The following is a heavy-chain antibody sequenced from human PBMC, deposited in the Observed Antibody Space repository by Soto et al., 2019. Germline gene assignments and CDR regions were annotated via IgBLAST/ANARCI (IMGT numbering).Heavy chain of an antibody. CDR3: ARSDPLAVAGVFDI. Sequence: HPGGSLRLSCAASGFTFSSYGMHWVRQAPGKGLEWVAVIWYDGSNKYYADSVKGRFTISRDNSKNTLYLQMNSLRAEDTAVYYCARSDPLAVAGVFDIWGQGTMVTVSS. CDR2: IWYDGSNK. J-gene: IGHJ3*02. CDR1: GFTFSSYG. D-gene: IGHD6-19*01. V-gene: IGHV3-33*01.